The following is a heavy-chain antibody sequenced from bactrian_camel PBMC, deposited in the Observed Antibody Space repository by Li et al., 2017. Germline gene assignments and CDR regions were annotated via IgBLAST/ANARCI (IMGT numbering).Heavy chain of an antibody. D-gene: IGHD3*01. CDR2: ISSNGGTI. Sequence: HVQLVESGGGLVRNGGSLRLSCAASGFTFSRFSMYWVRQAPGKGLECVSFISSNGGTIEYVDSVKGRFAISKDNTENTLYLQMNSLNPEDTGTYYCAAARGSYGPGIPTPRWYNYWGQGTQVTVS. CDR1: GFTFSRFS. CDR3: AAARGSYGPGIPTPRWYNY. J-gene: IGHJ4*01. V-gene: IGHV3S1*01.